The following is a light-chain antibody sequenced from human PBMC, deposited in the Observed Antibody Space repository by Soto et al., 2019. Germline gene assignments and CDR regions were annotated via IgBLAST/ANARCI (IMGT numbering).Light chain of an antibody. Sequence: EIVMTQSPATLSVSPGERATLSCRASQSVSSNLAWYQQKLGQAPRLLIYGASTRATGIPARFSGSGSGTEFILTISGLQSEDFAVYCCQQYNNWPPLTFGQGTRLEIK. CDR2: GAS. V-gene: IGKV3D-15*01. CDR3: QQYNNWPPLT. CDR1: QSVSSN. J-gene: IGKJ5*01.